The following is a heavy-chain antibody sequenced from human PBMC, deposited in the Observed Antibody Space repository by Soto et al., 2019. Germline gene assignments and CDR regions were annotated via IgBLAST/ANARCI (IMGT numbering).Heavy chain of an antibody. CDR1: GGSISPYY. CDR3: ARGRYYDSSGYYAY. V-gene: IGHV4-59*08. CDR2: IYYSGST. J-gene: IGHJ4*02. Sequence: SETLSLTCTVSGGSISPYYWSWIRRPPGKELEWIGYIYYSGSTYYNPSLKSRVTISVDTSKNQFSLKLSSVTAADTAVYYCARGRYYDSSGYYAYWGQGTLVTVSS. D-gene: IGHD3-22*01.